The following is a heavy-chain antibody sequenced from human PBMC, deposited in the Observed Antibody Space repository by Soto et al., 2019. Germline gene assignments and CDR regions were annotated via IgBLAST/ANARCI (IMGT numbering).Heavy chain of an antibody. J-gene: IGHJ4*02. CDR3: ATLRNRCCTKGS. D-gene: IGHD2-8*01. CDR2: MYYDVRT. CDR1: GDSVSSDCYH. V-gene: IGHV4-61*10. Sequence: SETLSLTCTVSGDSVSSDCYHWNWILHPSGKGLEWIGYMYYDVRTSYNPSLKSRLTSSRDTSKNQLSLKLTSVTAADTAVYFCATLRNRCCTKGSWAQG.